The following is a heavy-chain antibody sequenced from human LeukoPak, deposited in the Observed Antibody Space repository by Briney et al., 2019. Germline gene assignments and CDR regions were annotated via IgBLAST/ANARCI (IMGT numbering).Heavy chain of an antibody. J-gene: IGHJ4*02. CDR1: GGSFSDYY. D-gene: IGHD2-15*01. CDR2: INHSGHT. CDR3: ARVRVAVGVDY. Sequence: SETLSLTCAVYGGSFSDYYWSWIRQPPGKGLEWIGEINHSGHTNYNPSLKSRVTVSVDTSKNQFSLRIISVTAADTAVYYCARVRVAVGVDYWGQGNLVTVSS. V-gene: IGHV4-34*01.